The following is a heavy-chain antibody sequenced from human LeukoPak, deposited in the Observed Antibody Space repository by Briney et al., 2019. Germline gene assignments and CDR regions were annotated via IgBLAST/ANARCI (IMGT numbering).Heavy chain of an antibody. J-gene: IGHJ6*02. CDR1: GYTFTSYG. V-gene: IGHV1-18*01. CDR2: ISAYNGNT. D-gene: IGHD1-20*01. CDR3: ARDRANNWSPQYYGMDV. Sequence: ASVKVSCKASGYTFTSYGISWVRQAPGQGLEWMGWISAYNGNTNYAQKLQGRVTMTTDTSTSTAYMEPRSLRSDDTAVYYCARDRANNWSPQYYGMDVWGQGTTVTVSS.